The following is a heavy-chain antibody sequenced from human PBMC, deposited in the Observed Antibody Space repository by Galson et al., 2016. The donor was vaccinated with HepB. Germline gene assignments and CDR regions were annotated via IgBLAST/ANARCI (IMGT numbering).Heavy chain of an antibody. CDR3: AKGAVDIMATLVLRDVPIKQQWDPNYYDGVDV. V-gene: IGHV3-30*18. CDR2: ISYVSHDRSVE. Sequence: SLRLSCAASGFIFSDYGMHWVRQAPGKGLEWVALISYVSHDRSVEYYADSVQGRFTVSRDNSRNALYLQMDSLRVEDTAVYYCAKGAVDIMATLVLRDVPIKQQWDPNYYDGVDVWGRGTMVTVSS. CDR1: GFIFSDYG. J-gene: IGHJ6*04. D-gene: IGHD5-12*01.